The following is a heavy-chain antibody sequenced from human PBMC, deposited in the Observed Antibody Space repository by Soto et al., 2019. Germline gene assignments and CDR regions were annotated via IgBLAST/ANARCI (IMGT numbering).Heavy chain of an antibody. CDR2: IYYSGSA. Sequence: PSETLSLTCTVFGGSISSSSYDWGWIRQPPGKGLEWVGSIYYSGSAYYNPSLKSRVTISVDTSKNQFSLKVSSMTAADKAVYKGARTPPRISFFAYWGKGTLVTVSS. D-gene: IGHD3-3*01. V-gene: IGHV4-39*01. J-gene: IGHJ4*02. CDR1: GGSISSSSYD. CDR3: ARTPPRISFFAY.